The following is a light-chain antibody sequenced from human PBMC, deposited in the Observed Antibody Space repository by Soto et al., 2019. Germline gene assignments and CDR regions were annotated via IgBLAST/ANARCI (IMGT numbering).Light chain of an antibody. CDR1: QSVSSD. CDR2: GAS. Sequence: EIVMTQSPATLSVSPGERATLSCRASQSVSSDLAWYHQKPGQAPRLLIYGASTRATGIPARFSGSGSGTEFTLTINSLQSEDFAVYYCQQYSNWPSFGQGTKV. CDR3: QQYSNWPS. V-gene: IGKV3-15*01. J-gene: IGKJ1*01.